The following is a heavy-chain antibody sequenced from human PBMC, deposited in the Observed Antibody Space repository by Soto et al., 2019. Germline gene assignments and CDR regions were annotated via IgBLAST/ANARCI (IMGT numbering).Heavy chain of an antibody. V-gene: IGHV1-8*01. J-gene: IGHJ6*02. CDR3: ARRLDSSGYYPRFYYYYGMDV. CDR2: MNPNSGNT. CDR1: GYTFTSYD. Sequence: ASVKVSCKASGYTFTSYDINWVRQATGQGLEWMGWMNPNSGNTGYAQKFQGRVTMTRNTSISTAYMELSSLRSEDTAVYYCARRLDSSGYYPRFYYYYGMDVWGQGTTVTGSS. D-gene: IGHD3-22*01.